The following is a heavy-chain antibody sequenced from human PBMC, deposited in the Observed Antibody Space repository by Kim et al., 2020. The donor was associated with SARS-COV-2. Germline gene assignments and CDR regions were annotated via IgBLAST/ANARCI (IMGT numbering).Heavy chain of an antibody. CDR2: ISYDGSNK. V-gene: IGHV3-30*18. J-gene: IGHJ5*02. D-gene: IGHD3-10*01. Sequence: GGSLRLSCAASGFTFSSYGMHWVRQAPGKGLEWVAVISYDGSNKYYADSVKGRFTISRDNSKNTLYLQMNSLRAEDTAVYYCAKDLEVTPLWCGELSESGFDPWGQGTLVTVSS. CDR3: AKDLEVTPLWCGELSESGFDP. CDR1: GFTFSSYG.